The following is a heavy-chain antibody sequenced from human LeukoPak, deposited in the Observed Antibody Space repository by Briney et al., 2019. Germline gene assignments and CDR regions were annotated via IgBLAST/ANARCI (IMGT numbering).Heavy chain of an antibody. CDR3: ARLPTVTFFDY. Sequence: SETLSLTCTVSGDSISSSIYYWGWIRQPPGKGLEWIGNIYYSGSTYHNPSLKSRVTISVDTSKNQFSLRLSSVTAADTAVYYCARLPTVTFFDYWGQGTLVTVSS. V-gene: IGHV4-39*01. CDR2: IYYSGST. D-gene: IGHD4-17*01. CDR1: GDSISSSIYY. J-gene: IGHJ4*02.